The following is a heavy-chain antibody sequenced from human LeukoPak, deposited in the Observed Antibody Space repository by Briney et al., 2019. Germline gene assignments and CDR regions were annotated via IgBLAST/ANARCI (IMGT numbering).Heavy chain of an antibody. CDR1: GGSISSYY. V-gene: IGHV4-4*07. D-gene: IGHD3-16*01. J-gene: IGHJ6*03. CDR3: ARETSQKGAHYMDV. Sequence: SETLSLTCTVSGGSISSYYWSWLRQPAGKGLEWLGRIYTSGSTNYNPSLKSRVTMSVDTSKNQFSLKLSSVTAADTAVYYCARETSQKGAHYMDVWGKGTTVTISS. CDR2: IYTSGST.